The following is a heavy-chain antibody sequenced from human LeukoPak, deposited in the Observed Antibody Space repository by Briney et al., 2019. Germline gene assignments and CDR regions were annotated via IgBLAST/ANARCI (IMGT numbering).Heavy chain of an antibody. D-gene: IGHD6-13*01. CDR3: ARGNSMGKYSSSWYDY. V-gene: IGHV1-2*02. J-gene: IGHJ4*02. Sequence: ASVKVSCKASGYTFTGYYMHWVRQAPGQGLEWMGWINPNSGGTNYAQKFQGRVTMTRDTSISTAYMELSRLRSDDTAVYYCARGNSMGKYSSSWYDYWGQGTLVTVSS. CDR2: INPNSGGT. CDR1: GYTFTGYY.